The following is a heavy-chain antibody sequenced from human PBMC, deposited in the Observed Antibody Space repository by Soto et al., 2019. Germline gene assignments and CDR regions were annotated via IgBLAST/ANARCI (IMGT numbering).Heavy chain of an antibody. CDR2: ISGSGDST. CDR3: AKETLGWCSSGSCRIDY. V-gene: IGHV3-23*01. J-gene: IGHJ4*02. Sequence: PGRSLRLSCAASAFTFSNYAMSRVRQAPGKGLEWVSTISGSGDSTYYADSVRGRFTISRDNSKNTLYLQMNSLRAEDTAVYYCAKETLGWCSSGSCRIDYWGQGILVTVSS. D-gene: IGHD2-15*01. CDR1: AFTFSNYA.